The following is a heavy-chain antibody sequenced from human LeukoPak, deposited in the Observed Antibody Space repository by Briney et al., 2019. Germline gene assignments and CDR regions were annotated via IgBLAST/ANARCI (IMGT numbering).Heavy chain of an antibody. CDR2: IYYSGST. CDR3: ARGGSGFQNNWFDP. V-gene: IGHV4-59*01. CDR1: GGSISSYY. J-gene: IGHJ5*02. D-gene: IGHD3-10*01. Sequence: SETLSLTCTVSGGSISSYYWSWIRQPPGKGLEWTWYIYYSGSTNYNPSLKSRVTISVDTSKNQFSLKLSSVTAADTAVYYCARGGSGFQNNWFDPWGQGTLVTVSS.